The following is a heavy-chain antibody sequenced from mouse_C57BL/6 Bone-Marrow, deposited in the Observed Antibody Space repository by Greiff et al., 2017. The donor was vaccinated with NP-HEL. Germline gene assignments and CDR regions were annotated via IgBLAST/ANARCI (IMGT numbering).Heavy chain of an antibody. Sequence: QVQLQQPGAELVKPGASVKLSCKASGYTFTSYWMQWVKQRPGQGLEWIGEIDPSDSYTNYNQKFKGKATLTVDTSSSTAYMQLSSLTSEDSAVYYCARRGLDSSGTYYFDYWGQGTTLTVSS. CDR1: GYTFTSYW. D-gene: IGHD3-2*02. V-gene: IGHV1-50*01. CDR2: IDPSDSYT. CDR3: ARRGLDSSGTYYFDY. J-gene: IGHJ2*01.